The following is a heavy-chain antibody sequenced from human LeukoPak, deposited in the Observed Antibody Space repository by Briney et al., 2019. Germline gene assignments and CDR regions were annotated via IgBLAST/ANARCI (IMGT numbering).Heavy chain of an antibody. Sequence: SETLSLTCSVSGASLTIYYWNWIRQPAGKGLEWIGRYASGTTTHNPSLKSQFTMSIDTSKNQVSLKLTSVTAAYTAVYYCATGDHSFDNWGQGTLVTVTP. J-gene: IGHJ4*02. CDR2: YASGTT. CDR3: ATGDHSFDN. D-gene: IGHD7-27*01. CDR1: GASLTIYY. V-gene: IGHV4-4*07.